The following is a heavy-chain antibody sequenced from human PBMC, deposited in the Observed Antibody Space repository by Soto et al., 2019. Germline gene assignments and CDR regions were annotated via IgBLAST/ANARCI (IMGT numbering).Heavy chain of an antibody. CDR2: ISGSGGST. D-gene: IGHD3-3*01. J-gene: IGHJ5*02. Sequence: GGSLRLSCAASGFTFRSYAMSWVRQAPGKGLEWVSAISGSGGSTYYADSVKGRFTISRDNSKNTLYLQMNSLRAEDTAVYYCANSVTIFGPFDPWGQGTRVTVSS. CDR1: GFTFRSYA. V-gene: IGHV3-23*01. CDR3: ANSVTIFGPFDP.